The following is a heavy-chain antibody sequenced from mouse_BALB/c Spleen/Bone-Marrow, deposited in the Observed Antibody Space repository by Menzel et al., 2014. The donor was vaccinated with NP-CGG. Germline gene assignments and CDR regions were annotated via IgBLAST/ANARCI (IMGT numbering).Heavy chain of an antibody. CDR2: IDTSDSYI. CDR1: GYTFTDYW. CDR3: ARSDYRYDPLAN. J-gene: IGHJ3*01. D-gene: IGHD2-14*01. Sequence: LVESGAELVMPGASVKMSCKASGYTFTDYWMHWVKQRPGQGLEWIGAIDTSDSYISYSQKFKGKATLTVDESSSTAYMQLSSLTSEDSAVYHCARSDYRYDPLANWGQGTLVTVSA. V-gene: IGHV1-69*01.